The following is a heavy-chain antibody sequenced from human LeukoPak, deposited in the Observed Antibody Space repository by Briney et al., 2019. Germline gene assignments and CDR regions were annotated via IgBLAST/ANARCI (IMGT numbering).Heavy chain of an antibody. CDR1: GFTFSNYA. V-gene: IGHV3-23*01. CDR3: SKWGDYDVLTGYYDSDF. Sequence: GASLRLSCAASGFTFSNYAMSWVRQAPGKGLEWFSAIVGSGGSTYYADSVKGRFSISRDNSKNTLFLQMNSLRVEDTALYYCSKWGDYDVLTGYYDSDFWGQGTLVTVSS. D-gene: IGHD3-9*01. CDR2: IVGSGGST. J-gene: IGHJ4*02.